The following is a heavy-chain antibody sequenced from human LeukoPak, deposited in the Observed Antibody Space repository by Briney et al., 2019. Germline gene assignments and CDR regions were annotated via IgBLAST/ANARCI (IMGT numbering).Heavy chain of an antibody. D-gene: IGHD2/OR15-2a*01. V-gene: IGHV3-33*08. CDR3: ASYTTGHGFDV. CDR1: GFTFRSNG. Sequence: GGSLRLSCAASGFTFRSNGMHWVRQAPGRGLEWVTYIWYDGSDADYADPVKGRFTISRDNSKNTLYLRMNSLRAEDTAVYYCASYTTGHGFDVWGQGTLVTVSS. J-gene: IGHJ4*02. CDR2: IWYDGSDA.